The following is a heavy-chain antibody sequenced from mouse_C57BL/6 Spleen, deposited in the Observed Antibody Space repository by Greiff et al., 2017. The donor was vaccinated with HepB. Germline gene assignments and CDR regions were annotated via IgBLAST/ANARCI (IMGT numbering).Heavy chain of an antibody. D-gene: IGHD1-1*01. CDR1: GYTFTSYG. CDR2: IYPRSGNT. J-gene: IGHJ3*01. Sequence: QVQLQQSGAELARPGASVKLSCKASGYTFTSYGISWVKQRTGQGLEGIGEIYPRSGNTYYNEKFKGKATLTADKSSSTAYMELRSLTSEDSAVYFCAREGAGSSYPFAYWGQGTLVTVSA. V-gene: IGHV1-81*01. CDR3: AREGAGSSYPFAY.